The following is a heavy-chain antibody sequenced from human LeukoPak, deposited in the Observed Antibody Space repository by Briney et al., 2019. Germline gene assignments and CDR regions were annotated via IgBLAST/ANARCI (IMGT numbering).Heavy chain of an antibody. J-gene: IGHJ5*02. D-gene: IGHD6-13*01. CDR2: ISSSSSYI. V-gene: IGHV3-21*01. CDR3: ARHVAAAGRGWFGP. Sequence: GGSLRLSCAASGFTFSSYSMNWVRQAPGRGLEWVSSISSSSSYIYYADSVKGRFTISRDNAKNSLYLQMNSLRAEDTAVYYCARHVAAAGRGWFGPWGQGTLVTVSS. CDR1: GFTFSSYS.